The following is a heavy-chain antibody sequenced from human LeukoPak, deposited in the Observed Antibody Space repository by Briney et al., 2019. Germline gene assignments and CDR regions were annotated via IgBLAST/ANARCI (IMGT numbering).Heavy chain of an antibody. V-gene: IGHV3-30*18. CDR3: AKEGYDSSGYYYP. CDR1: GFTFSSYD. D-gene: IGHD3-22*01. Sequence: GGCLRLSCAASGFTFSSYDMHWVRQAPGKGLEWVAVISYDGSNKYYADSVKGRFTVSRDNSKNTLYLQMNSLRAEDTAVYYCAKEGYDSSGYYYPWDQGTLVTVTS. J-gene: IGHJ5*02. CDR2: ISYDGSNK.